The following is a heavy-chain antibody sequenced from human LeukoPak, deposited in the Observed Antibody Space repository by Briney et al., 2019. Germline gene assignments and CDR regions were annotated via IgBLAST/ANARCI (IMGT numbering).Heavy chain of an antibody. CDR1: GYTLTELS. Sequence: ASVKVSCKVSGYTLTELSMHWVRQAPGQGLEWMGWISAYNGNTNYAQKLQGRVTMTTDTSTSTAYMELRSLRSDDTAVYYCARDLGSGSYGASDAFDIWGQGTMVTVSS. V-gene: IGHV1-18*01. D-gene: IGHD1-26*01. J-gene: IGHJ3*02. CDR2: ISAYNGNT. CDR3: ARDLGSGSYGASDAFDI.